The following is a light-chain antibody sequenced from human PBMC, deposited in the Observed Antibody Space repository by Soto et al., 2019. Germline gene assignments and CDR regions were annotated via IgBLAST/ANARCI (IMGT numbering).Light chain of an antibody. CDR3: LQGTLWPRT. Sequence: DVVMTQSPLSLPVTLGQPASISCRSSQSLVYSDGNTYLNWFQQRPGQSPRRLSYKVSNRDSGVQDRFSGSGSGTDFTLKISRVEAEDVGDYCCLQGTLWPRTFGQGTKLEIK. CDR2: KVS. V-gene: IGKV2-30*01. J-gene: IGKJ2*01. CDR1: QSLVYSDGNTY.